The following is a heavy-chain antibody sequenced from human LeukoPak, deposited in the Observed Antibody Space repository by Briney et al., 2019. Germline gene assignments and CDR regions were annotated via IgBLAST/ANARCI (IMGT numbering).Heavy chain of an antibody. CDR2: ISGSGGST. CDR1: GFTFSSYA. Sequence: GGSLRLSCAASGFTFSSYAMSWVRQAPGKGLEWVSAISGSGGSTYYADSVKGRFTISRDNSKNTLYLQMNSLRAEDTAVYYCAKDQVWGYYNYYYYYMDVWGKGTTVTVSS. CDR3: AKDQVWGYYNYYYYYMDV. D-gene: IGHD3-9*01. J-gene: IGHJ6*03. V-gene: IGHV3-23*01.